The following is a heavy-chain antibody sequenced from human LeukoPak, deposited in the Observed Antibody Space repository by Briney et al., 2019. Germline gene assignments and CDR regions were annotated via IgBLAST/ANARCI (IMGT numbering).Heavy chain of an antibody. CDR2: IYYSGST. Sequence: KASETLSLTCTVSGGSISSSSYYWGWIRQPPGKGLEWIGSIYYSGSTYYNPSLKSRVTISVDTSENQFSLKLSSVTAADTAVYYCARASPGNWFDPWGQGTLVTVSS. D-gene: IGHD6-6*01. CDR1: GGSISSSSYY. V-gene: IGHV4-39*07. CDR3: ARASPGNWFDP. J-gene: IGHJ5*02.